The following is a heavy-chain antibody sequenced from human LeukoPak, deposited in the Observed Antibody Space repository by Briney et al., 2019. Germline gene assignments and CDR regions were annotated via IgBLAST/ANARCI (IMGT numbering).Heavy chain of an antibody. CDR1: GYTFTSYG. J-gene: IGHJ4*02. CDR3: ARDLSKLDY. D-gene: IGHD4-11*01. Sequence: ASVTVSCKASGYTFTSYGISWVRQAPGQGLEWMAWISPYNGKTLYAEKYQGRVTLTTETSTDTAFMELTSLTSDDTAVYYCARDLSKLDYWGQGTLVSVSS. CDR2: ISPYNGKT. V-gene: IGHV1-18*01.